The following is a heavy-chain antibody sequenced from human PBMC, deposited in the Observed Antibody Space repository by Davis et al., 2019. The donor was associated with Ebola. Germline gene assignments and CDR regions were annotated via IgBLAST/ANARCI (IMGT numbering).Heavy chain of an antibody. J-gene: IGHJ4*02. Sequence: PSETLSLTCTVSGGSISSGDHYWSWIRQPPGKGLEWIGHIYYSGSAYYNPSLKSRVTISADTSKNQLSLKVNSVSAADTAVYYCARASQEFGELLFHSYFDYWGQGTLVTVSS. CDR1: GGSISSGDHY. D-gene: IGHD3-10*01. CDR3: ARASQEFGELLFHSYFDY. V-gene: IGHV4-30-4*01. CDR2: IYYSGSA.